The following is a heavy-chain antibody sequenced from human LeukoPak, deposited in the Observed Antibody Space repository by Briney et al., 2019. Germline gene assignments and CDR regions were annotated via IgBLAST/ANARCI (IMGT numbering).Heavy chain of an antibody. Sequence: PGGSLRLSCAASGFTFSSYAMSWVRRAPGKGLEWVSAISGSGGSTYYADSVKGRFTISRDNSKNTLYLQMNSLRAEDTAVYYCAKDQGLEQWLVQVDYWGQGTLVTVSS. D-gene: IGHD6-19*01. CDR3: AKDQGLEQWLVQVDY. CDR2: ISGSGGST. V-gene: IGHV3-23*01. J-gene: IGHJ4*02. CDR1: GFTFSSYA.